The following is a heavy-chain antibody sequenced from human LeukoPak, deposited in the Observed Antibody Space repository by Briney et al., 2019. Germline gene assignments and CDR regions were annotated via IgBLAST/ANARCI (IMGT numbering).Heavy chain of an antibody. J-gene: IGHJ6*03. CDR1: GFTFSNYW. V-gene: IGHV3-74*01. Sequence: GGSLRLSCAASGFTFSNYWMHWVRQVPGKGLVWVSRIKSDGSSTTYADSVKGRFTISRDNAKNTLYLQMNSLRAEDTAVYYCAKGRYGDYNYYYYYYMDVWGKGTTVTVSS. CDR2: IKSDGSST. CDR3: AKGRYGDYNYYYYYYMDV. D-gene: IGHD4-17*01.